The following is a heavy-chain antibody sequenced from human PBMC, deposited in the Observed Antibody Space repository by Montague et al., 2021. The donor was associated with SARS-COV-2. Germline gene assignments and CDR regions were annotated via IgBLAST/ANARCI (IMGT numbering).Heavy chain of an antibody. D-gene: IGHD5-12*01. J-gene: IGHJ5*02. CDR3: ARAVATGSDWFDH. Sequence: SETLSLTCTVVSGSISSHYWSWIRQPPGKGLEWIGYVNYGGSTNYNPSLKSRVSISLDTSKNQSSLRLNSVTAADTAVYYCARAVATGSDWFDHWGQGTLVTVSS. CDR2: VNYGGST. V-gene: IGHV4-59*11. CDR1: SGSISSHY.